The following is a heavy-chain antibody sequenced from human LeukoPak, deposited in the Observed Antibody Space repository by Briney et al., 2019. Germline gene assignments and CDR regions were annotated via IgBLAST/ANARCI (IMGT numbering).Heavy chain of an antibody. J-gene: IGHJ4*02. V-gene: IGHV3-23*01. Sequence: GGSLRLSCAASGFTFSSYAMSWVRQTPEKGLEWVSGIVGSGDSTHYADSVKGRFTISRDNSKNTMYLQMNSLRAEDTAVYYCAKALGGQLAVLVYWGQGTLVTVSS. CDR1: GFTFSSYA. CDR2: IVGSGDST. CDR3: AKALGGQLAVLVY. D-gene: IGHD3-16*01.